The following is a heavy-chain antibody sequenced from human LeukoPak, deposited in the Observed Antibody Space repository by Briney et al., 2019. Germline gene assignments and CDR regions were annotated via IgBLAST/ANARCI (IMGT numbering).Heavy chain of an antibody. CDR1: GFTFDDYA. V-gene: IGHV3-9*01. J-gene: IGHJ4*02. D-gene: IGHD1-26*01. Sequence: GRSLRLSCAASGFTFDDYAMHWVRQAPGKGLEWVSGISWNSGSIGYADSVKGRFTISRDNARNSLYLQMSSLRAEDTALYYCAKDTNSGSYYYWGQGTLVTVSS. CDR3: AKDTNSGSYYY. CDR2: ISWNSGSI.